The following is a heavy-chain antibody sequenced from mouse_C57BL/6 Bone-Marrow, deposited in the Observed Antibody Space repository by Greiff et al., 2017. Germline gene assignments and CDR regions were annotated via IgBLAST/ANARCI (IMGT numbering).Heavy chain of an antibody. J-gene: IGHJ4*01. CDR3: AREVGEAGSHYAMCY. V-gene: IGHV1-80*01. CDR2: IYPGDGDT. Sequence: QVQLQQSGAELVKPGASVKISCNASGYAFSSYWMNWVKQRPGKGLEWIGQIYPGDGDTNYNGKFKGKATLTADKTSSTAYMQLSSLTSEDSAVYFCAREVGEAGSHYAMCYWGQGPSVTVAS. CDR1: GYAFSSYW. D-gene: IGHD1-1*02.